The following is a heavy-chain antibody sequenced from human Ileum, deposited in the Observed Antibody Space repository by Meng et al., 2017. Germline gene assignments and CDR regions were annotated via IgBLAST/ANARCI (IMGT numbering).Heavy chain of an antibody. CDR3: ARRVGATPYAYNWLDP. V-gene: IGHV4-34*01. Sequence: QVQLKQWGAGLLRPSETLSRTCVVYGGSFSGYYWSWIRQPPGKGLEWIGEIDHSGGTNYNPSLKNRVTISVDTSNNRFSLKLSSVKAADTALYFCARRVGATPYAYNWLDPWGQGTLVTVSS. J-gene: IGHJ5*02. CDR2: IDHSGGT. CDR1: GGSFSGYY. D-gene: IGHD1-26*01.